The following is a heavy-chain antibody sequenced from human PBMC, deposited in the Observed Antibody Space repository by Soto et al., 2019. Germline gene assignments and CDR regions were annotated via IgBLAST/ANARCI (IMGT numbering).Heavy chain of an antibody. Sequence: GGSLRLSCAASGFTFSNYAISCVRQGPGEGLEWVSTISSSGSNIYYADSVKGRFTISRDNAKNSLYLQMNSLRAEDTAVYYCARELGRLRVLRTYGMDVWGQGTTVTVSS. V-gene: IGHV3-21*01. CDR3: ARELGRLRVLRTYGMDV. J-gene: IGHJ6*02. CDR2: ISSSGSNI. CDR1: GFTFSNYA. D-gene: IGHD3-3*01.